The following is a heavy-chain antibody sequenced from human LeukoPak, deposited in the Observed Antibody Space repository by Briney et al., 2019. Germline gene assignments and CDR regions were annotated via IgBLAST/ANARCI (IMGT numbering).Heavy chain of an antibody. D-gene: IGHD1-1*01. J-gene: IGHJ4*02. CDR3: ARRQGTTLNFDY. CDR1: GYTFSSYG. CDR2: INAYNGNT. V-gene: IGHV1-18*01. Sequence: GASVKVSFKFSGYTFSSYGFSWVRQAPGQGLEWMGWINAYNGNTNYAQNLQGRVTMTTDTSTSTAYMELRSLRSDDTAVYYCARRQGTTLNFDYWGQGTLVTVSS.